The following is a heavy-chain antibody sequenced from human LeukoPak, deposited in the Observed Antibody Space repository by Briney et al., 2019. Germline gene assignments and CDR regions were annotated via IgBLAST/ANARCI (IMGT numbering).Heavy chain of an antibody. CDR1: GFTFNNYS. J-gene: IGHJ4*02. CDR3: AKDRSYLRDFDY. CDR2: ISGSGGST. D-gene: IGHD2-15*01. V-gene: IGHV3-23*01. Sequence: GSLKLSFAASGFTFNNYSIGWVPQAPGKGLEGVSAISGSGGSTYYADSVKGRFTISRDNSKNTLYLQMNSLRAEDTAVYYCAKDRSYLRDFDYWGQGTLVTVSS.